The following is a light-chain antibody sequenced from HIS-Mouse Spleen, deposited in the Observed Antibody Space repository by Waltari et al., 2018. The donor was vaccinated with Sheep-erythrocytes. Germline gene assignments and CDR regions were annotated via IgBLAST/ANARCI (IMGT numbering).Light chain of an antibody. J-gene: IGLJ1*01. V-gene: IGLV2-11*01. CDR3: CSYAGSYNHV. CDR2: DVS. CDR1: SSDVGGYND. Sequence: QSALTQPRSVSGSPGQSVTISCTGTSSDVGGYNDFSCYQQHPGKAPKLMIYDVSKRPSGVPDRFSGSKSGNTASLTISGLQAEDEADYYCCSYAGSYNHVFATGTKVTVL.